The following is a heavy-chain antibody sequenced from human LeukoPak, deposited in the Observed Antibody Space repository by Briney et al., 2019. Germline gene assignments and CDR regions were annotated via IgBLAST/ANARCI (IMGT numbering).Heavy chain of an antibody. D-gene: IGHD2-21*02. CDR1: GFTFSSYA. J-gene: IGHJ3*02. Sequence: GGSLRLSCAASGFTFSSYAMSWVRQAPGKGLEWVSAISGSGGSTYYADSVKGQFTISRDNAKNSLYLQMNSLRAEDTAVYYCTSHTGTGDAFRPFHIWGQGTMVTVSS. CDR2: ISGSGGST. CDR3: TSHTGTGDAFRPFHI. V-gene: IGHV3-23*01.